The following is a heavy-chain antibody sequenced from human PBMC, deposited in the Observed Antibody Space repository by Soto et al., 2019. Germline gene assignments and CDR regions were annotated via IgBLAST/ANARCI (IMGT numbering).Heavy chain of an antibody. J-gene: IGHJ4*02. CDR1: SGSISSSNW. D-gene: IGHD6-13*01. CDR2: IYHSGST. V-gene: IGHV4-4*02. CDR3: ACTSIAAAGYFDY. Sequence: QVQLQESGPGLVKPSGTLSLTCAVSSGSISSSNWWSWVRQPPGKGLEWSGEIYHSGSTNYNPSLKTRLPISVDKSKNQFSLKLSSVTAADTAVYYCACTSIAAAGYFDYWGQGTLVTLSS.